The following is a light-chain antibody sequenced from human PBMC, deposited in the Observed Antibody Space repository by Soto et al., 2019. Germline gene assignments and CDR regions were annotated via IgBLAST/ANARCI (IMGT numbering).Light chain of an antibody. J-gene: IGKJ5*01. V-gene: IGKV3-11*01. Sequence: EIVLTQSPATLSLSPGGRATLSCRASQSVRNYLAWYQQKPGQAPRLLIYDAFIRAAGIPARFSGRGSGTDFTLTISNLEPEDFAVYFCQQRSDWPPITFGQGTRVELK. CDR2: DAF. CDR3: QQRSDWPPIT. CDR1: QSVRNY.